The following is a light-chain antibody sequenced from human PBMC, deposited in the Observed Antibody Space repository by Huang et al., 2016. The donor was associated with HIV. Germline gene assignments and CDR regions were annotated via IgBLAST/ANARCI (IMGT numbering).Light chain of an antibody. CDR3: HQRSNWPQT. CDR1: QSVDRY. CDR2: DLS. Sequence: EIVLTQSPATLSLSPGERATLSCRASQSVDRYLAWYQHKPGQYPRLLIHDLSNRASGIPARFSGSGSETDFTLTISSLEPEDFAVYYCHQRSNWPQTFGQGTKVEIK. J-gene: IGKJ2*01. V-gene: IGKV3-11*01.